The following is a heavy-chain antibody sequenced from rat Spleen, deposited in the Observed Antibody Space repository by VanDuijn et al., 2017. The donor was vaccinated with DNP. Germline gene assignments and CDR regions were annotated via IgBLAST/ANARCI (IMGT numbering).Heavy chain of an antibody. CDR3: VRWNSGHFDY. CDR1: GFTFSAYY. J-gene: IGHJ2*01. Sequence: EVQLVESGGGLVQPGRSLKLFCAASGFTFSAYYMAWVRQAPAKGLEWVAYIGSPAYAPYYTDSVKGRFTISRDNAKSTLYLQMNSLRSEDMATYYCVRWNSGHFDYWGQGVMVTVSS. V-gene: IGHV5-22*01. CDR2: IGSPAYAP. D-gene: IGHD4-3*01.